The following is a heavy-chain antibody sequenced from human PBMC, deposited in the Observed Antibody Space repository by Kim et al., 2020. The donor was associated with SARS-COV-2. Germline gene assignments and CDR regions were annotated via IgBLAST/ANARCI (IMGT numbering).Heavy chain of an antibody. Sequence: KYNADSVKGRFTISRDNSKNTLYLQMNSLRAEDTAVYYCAREGRDGPIYYWGQGTLVTVSS. V-gene: IGHV3-33*01. CDR2: K. J-gene: IGHJ4*02. CDR3: AREGRDGPIYY. D-gene: IGHD2-8*01.